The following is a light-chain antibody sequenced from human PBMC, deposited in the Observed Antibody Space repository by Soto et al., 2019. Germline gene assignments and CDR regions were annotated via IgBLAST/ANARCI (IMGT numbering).Light chain of an antibody. J-gene: IGLJ2*01. V-gene: IGLV1-51*02. CDR1: SSNIGNNY. CDR3: GTWDSSLSAGV. CDR2: ENN. Sequence: QSVLTQPPSVSAAPGQKVTISCSGSSSNIGNNYVSWYQQFPGTAPKLLIYENNKRPSGIPDRFSGSKSGTSATLGITGLQTGDEADYYCGTWDSSLSAGVFGGGTSSPS.